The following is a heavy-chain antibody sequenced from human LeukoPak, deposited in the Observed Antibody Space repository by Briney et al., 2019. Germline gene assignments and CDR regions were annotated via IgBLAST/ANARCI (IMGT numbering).Heavy chain of an antibody. D-gene: IGHD3-22*01. J-gene: IGHJ4*02. V-gene: IGHV3-48*04. Sequence: PGGSLRLSCAASGFTFSSYSMNWVRQAPVKGLEWVSYISSSSSTIYYADSVKGRFTISRDNAKNSLYLQMNSLRAEDTAVYYCARIVSGYFNYWGQGTLVTVSS. CDR3: ARIVSGYFNY. CDR2: ISSSSSTI. CDR1: GFTFSSYS.